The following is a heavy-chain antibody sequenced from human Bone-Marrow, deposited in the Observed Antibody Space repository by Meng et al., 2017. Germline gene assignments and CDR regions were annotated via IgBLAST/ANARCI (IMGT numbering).Heavy chain of an antibody. CDR2: IWYDGSNK. V-gene: IGHV3-33*01. D-gene: IGHD1-26*01. Sequence: GGSLRLSCAASGFTFSSYGMHWVRQAPGKGLEWVAVIWYDGSNKYYADSVKGRFTISRDNSKNTLYLQMNSLRAEDTAVYYCARVGYSGSYYFDYWGQGTQVTVSS. J-gene: IGHJ4*01. CDR3: ARVGYSGSYYFDY. CDR1: GFTFSSYG.